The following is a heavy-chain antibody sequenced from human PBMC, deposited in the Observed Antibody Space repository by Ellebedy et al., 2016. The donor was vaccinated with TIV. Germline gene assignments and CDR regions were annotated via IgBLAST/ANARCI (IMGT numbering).Heavy chain of an antibody. Sequence: GESLKISCAASGFTFSTYAMTWVRQAPGKGLEWVSTISGSGASTYYADSVKGRFTISRDSSKNTLFLQMNSLRAEDTAVYYCVKEGLLWFGDHWYYYMDVWGKGTTVTVSS. CDR1: GFTFSTYA. D-gene: IGHD3-10*01. CDR2: ISGSGAST. J-gene: IGHJ6*03. CDR3: VKEGLLWFGDHWYYYMDV. V-gene: IGHV3-23*01.